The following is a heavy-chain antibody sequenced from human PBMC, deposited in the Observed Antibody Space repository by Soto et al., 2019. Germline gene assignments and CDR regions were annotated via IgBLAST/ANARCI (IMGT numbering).Heavy chain of an antibody. CDR2: IWSDGSNK. J-gene: IGHJ4*02. V-gene: IGHV3-33*01. CDR3: AREFWSGPFDY. D-gene: IGHD3-3*01. CDR1: GFTFSSYG. Sequence: QVQLVESVGGVVQPGRSLRLSCAASGFTFSSYGLHWVSQAPGKGLEWVAVIWSDGSNKYYADSVKGRFTISRDNSQNTLYLQMNSLRAEDTAVYYCAREFWSGPFDYWGQGTLVTVSS.